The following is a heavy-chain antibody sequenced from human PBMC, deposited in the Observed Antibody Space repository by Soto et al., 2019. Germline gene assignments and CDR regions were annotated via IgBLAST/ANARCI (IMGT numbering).Heavy chain of an antibody. CDR2: IFYSGTT. V-gene: IGHV4-31*02. CDR3: ARDSNCCDSSGYRSPGHFDC. CDR1: SATTDSHDH. J-gene: IGHJ4*02. D-gene: IGHD3-22*01. Sequence: TMSLTSSFPSATTDSHDHWTFIRQPPGNGQGWMGYIFYSGTTFCNPSLTRRLSMSMDTAGNHFSLEVGSVTAADTAVYYCARDSNCCDSSGYRSPGHFDCWGQGTLVTVS.